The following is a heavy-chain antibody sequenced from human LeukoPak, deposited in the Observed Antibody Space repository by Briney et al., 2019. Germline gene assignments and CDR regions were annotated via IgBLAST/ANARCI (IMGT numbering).Heavy chain of an antibody. CDR3: ARVGLGSGWYFNGNAFDI. Sequence: ETLSLTCTVSGGSISSYYWSWIRQPAGKGLEWIGRIYTSGSTNYNPSLKSRVTMSVDTSKNQFSLKLSSVTAADTAVYYCARVGLGSGWYFNGNAFDIWGQGTMVTVSS. V-gene: IGHV4-4*07. CDR1: GGSISSYY. D-gene: IGHD6-19*01. J-gene: IGHJ3*02. CDR2: IYTSGST.